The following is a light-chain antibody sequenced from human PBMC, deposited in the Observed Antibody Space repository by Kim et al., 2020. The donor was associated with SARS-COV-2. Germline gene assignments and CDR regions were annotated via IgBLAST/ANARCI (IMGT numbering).Light chain of an antibody. Sequence: ASGGDRVTITCRESQSINNYLNWYQQKPGKAPKLLIHAASSLHSGVPSRFSGSGSGTDFTLTISSLQPDDSATYYCQQGYSTPMYTFGQGTKLEI. CDR2: AAS. J-gene: IGKJ2*01. CDR1: QSINNY. V-gene: IGKV1-39*01. CDR3: QQGYSTPMYT.